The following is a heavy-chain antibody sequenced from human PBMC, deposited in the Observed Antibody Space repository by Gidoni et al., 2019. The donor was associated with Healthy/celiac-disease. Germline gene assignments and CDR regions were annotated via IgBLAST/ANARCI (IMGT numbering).Heavy chain of an antibody. CDR1: GFTLSSYA. Sequence: QVQLVESGGGVVQPGGSLRLSCAAPGFTLSSYAMHWCRQAPGKGLEWVAVISYDGCNKYYADSVKGLFTISRDNSKTTLYLKMNSLRAEDTAVYYCARDGVEMATITCSGAFDIWGQGTMVTVSS. V-gene: IGHV3-30-3*01. D-gene: IGHD5-12*01. CDR2: ISYDGCNK. J-gene: IGHJ3*02. CDR3: ARDGVEMATITCSGAFDI.